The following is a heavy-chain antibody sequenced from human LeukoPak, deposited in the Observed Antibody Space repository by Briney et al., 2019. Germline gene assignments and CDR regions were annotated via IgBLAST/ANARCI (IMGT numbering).Heavy chain of an antibody. CDR2: ISGSGGST. CDR3: AKDRVWFGERNPFDY. D-gene: IGHD3-10*01. Sequence: PGGSLRLSCAASGFTFSSYAMSWVRQAPGKGLEWVSAISGSGGSTYYADSVKGRFTISRDNSKNTLYLQMNSLRAEDTAVYCCAKDRVWFGERNPFDYWGQGTLVTVSS. V-gene: IGHV3-23*01. CDR1: GFTFSSYA. J-gene: IGHJ4*02.